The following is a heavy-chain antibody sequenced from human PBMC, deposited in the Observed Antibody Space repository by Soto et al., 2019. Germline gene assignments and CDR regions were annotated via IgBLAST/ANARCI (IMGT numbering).Heavy chain of an antibody. Sequence: ASVKVSCKASGYTFTGYDINWVRQATGQGLEWMGWMNPSSGNTGYAQKFQGRVTMTRNTSISTAYMELSSLRSEDTALYYCARAEYSSTWYGWFDPWAQGTLVTVSS. CDR2: MNPSSGNT. CDR3: ARAEYSSTWYGWFDP. CDR1: GYTFTGYD. J-gene: IGHJ5*02. V-gene: IGHV1-8*01. D-gene: IGHD6-13*01.